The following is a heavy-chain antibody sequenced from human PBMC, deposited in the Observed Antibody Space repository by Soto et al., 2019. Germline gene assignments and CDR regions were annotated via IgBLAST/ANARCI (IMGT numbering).Heavy chain of an antibody. CDR2: IYYGGTT. CDR1: SYSVSTTTYF. D-gene: IGHD2-15*01. Sequence: QVQLQESGPGLVKPSETLSLTCTVSSYSVSTTTYFWAWIRQPPGKGLEWIGSIYYGGTTYYNSSLKSRVTISVDTSKNQFSLELSSVTAADTAVYYCARHGPAGYCSGGSCNWFDPWGQGTLVTVSS. V-gene: IGHV4-39*01. J-gene: IGHJ5*02. CDR3: ARHGPAGYCSGGSCNWFDP.